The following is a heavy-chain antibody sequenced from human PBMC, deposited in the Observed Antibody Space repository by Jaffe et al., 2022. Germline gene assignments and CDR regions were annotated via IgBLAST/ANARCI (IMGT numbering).Heavy chain of an antibody. CDR2: IIPIFGTA. CDR1: GGTFSSYA. D-gene: IGHD3-9*01. CDR3: ASSGHPLTIFFSGAFDI. Sequence: QVQLVQSGAEVKKPGSSVKVSCKASGGTFSSYAISWVRQAPGQGLEWMGGIIPIFGTANYAQKFQGRVTITTDESTSTAYMELSSLRSEDTAVYYCASSGHPLTIFFSGAFDIWGQGTMVTVSS. V-gene: IGHV1-69*05. J-gene: IGHJ3*02.